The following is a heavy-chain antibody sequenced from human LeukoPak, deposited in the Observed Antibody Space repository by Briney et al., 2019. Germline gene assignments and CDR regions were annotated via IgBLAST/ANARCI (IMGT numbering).Heavy chain of an antibody. J-gene: IGHJ4*02. D-gene: IGHD4-11*01. Sequence: SETLSLTCTVSGGSISSSSYYWGWIRQPPGKGLEWIGSIYYSGSTYYKPSLKSRVTISVDTSKNQFSLKLTSVTAADTAVYYCARRPYNNYQGYFDYWGQGTLVTVSS. CDR3: ARRPYNNYQGYFDY. CDR1: GGSISSSSYY. CDR2: IYYSGST. V-gene: IGHV4-39*01.